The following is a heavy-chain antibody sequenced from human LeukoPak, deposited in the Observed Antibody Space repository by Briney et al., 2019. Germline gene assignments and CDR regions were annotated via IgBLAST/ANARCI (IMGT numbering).Heavy chain of an antibody. CDR3: ARDIRMVGATHYFDY. CDR2: MHDRGSP. D-gene: IGHD1-26*01. J-gene: IGHJ4*02. V-gene: IGHV4-59*02. Sequence: PSETLSLTCTVSGCSVSTYYGSWLRQTRGKGEEGIAYMHDRGSPNYNPSRKRRVTMSVATSTTQFSLKLSSVTAADTAVYYCARDIRMVGATHYFDYWGQGALVTVSS. CDR1: GCSVSTYY.